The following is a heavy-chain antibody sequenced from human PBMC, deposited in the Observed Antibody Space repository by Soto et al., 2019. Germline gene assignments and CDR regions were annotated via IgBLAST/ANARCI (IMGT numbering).Heavy chain of an antibody. J-gene: IGHJ3*02. V-gene: IGHV3-30*18. Sequence: QVQLVESGGGVVQPGRSLRLSCAASGFTFSSYGMHWVRQAPGKGLEWVAVISYDGSNKYYADSVMGRFTISRDNSKNTLYLQMNSLRAEDTAVYYWAKDWSSSGYWDDAFDIWGQGTMVTVSS. D-gene: IGHD3-22*01. CDR2: ISYDGSNK. CDR1: GFTFSSYG. CDR3: AKDWSSSGYWDDAFDI.